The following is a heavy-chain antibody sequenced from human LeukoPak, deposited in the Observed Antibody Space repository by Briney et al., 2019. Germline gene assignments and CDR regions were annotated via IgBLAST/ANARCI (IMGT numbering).Heavy chain of an antibody. J-gene: IGHJ4*02. Sequence: ESGPTLVNPTQTLTLTCTFSGFSLSTSGVGVGWIRQPPGKALEWLALIYWDDDKRYSPSLKSRLTITKDTSKNQVVLTMTNMDPVDTATYYCAHRVGTPSGSYYVHYFDYWGQGTLVTVSS. V-gene: IGHV2-5*02. CDR2: IYWDDDK. D-gene: IGHD1-26*01. CDR3: AHRVGTPSGSYYVHYFDY. CDR1: GFSLSTSGVG.